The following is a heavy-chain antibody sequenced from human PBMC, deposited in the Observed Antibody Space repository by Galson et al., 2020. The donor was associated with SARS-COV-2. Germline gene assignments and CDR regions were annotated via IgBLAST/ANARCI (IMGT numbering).Heavy chain of an antibody. J-gene: IGHJ6*02. Sequence: GGSLRLSCTASGFTFDDYAMHWVRQAPGKGLEWVSGISWNSGSIGYADSVKGRFTISRDNAKNSLYLQMNSLRAEDTALYYCAKGGQYYYYYGMDVWGQGTTVTVSS. V-gene: IGHV3-9*01. CDR1: GFTFDDYA. CDR2: ISWNSGSI. CDR3: AKGGQYYYYYGMDV.